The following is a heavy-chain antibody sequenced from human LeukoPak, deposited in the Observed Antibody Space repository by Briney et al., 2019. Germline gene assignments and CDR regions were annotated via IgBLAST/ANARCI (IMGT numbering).Heavy chain of an antibody. CDR2: ISYDGRDK. V-gene: IGHV3-30*03. CDR3: ARDRVRIASYYFDS. CDR1: GFTFSSYS. J-gene: IGHJ4*02. Sequence: PGGSLRLSCAASGFTFSSYSMNWVRQAPGRGLKWVAVISYDGRDKHHVDSVKGRFIISRDNSKNTLYLQMNSLRAEDTAVYYCARDRVRIASYYFDSWGQGTLVTVSS. D-gene: IGHD6-13*01.